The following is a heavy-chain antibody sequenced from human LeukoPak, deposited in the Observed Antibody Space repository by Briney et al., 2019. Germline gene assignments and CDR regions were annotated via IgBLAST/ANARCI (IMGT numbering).Heavy chain of an antibody. CDR2: ISSNGGST. Sequence: GGSLRLSCSASGFTFSSYAMHWVRQAPGKGLEYVSAISSNGGSTYYADSVKGRFTISRDNSKNTLYLQMSSLRAEDTAVYYCVRSTVIHSFDCWGQGTLVTVSS. J-gene: IGHJ4*02. V-gene: IGHV3-64D*06. D-gene: IGHD4-17*01. CDR1: GFTFSSYA. CDR3: VRSTVIHSFDC.